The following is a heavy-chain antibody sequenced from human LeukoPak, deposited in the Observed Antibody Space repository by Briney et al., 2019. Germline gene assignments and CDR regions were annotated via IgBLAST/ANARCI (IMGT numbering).Heavy chain of an antibody. CDR1: GLTQCRQL. J-gene: IGHJ4*02. Sequence: GGSLRLSHAASGLTQCRQLDLDPRQAPGKGLEWVSAISGSGGSTFYADSVKGRFTISRDNSKNTLYLQMNRLTAEDTAVYFCYSLCGCAAGSGGFAIDYWGQGTLVTVSS. CDR3: YSLCGCAAGSGGFAIDY. D-gene: IGHD3-16*01. CDR2: ISGSGGST. V-gene: IGHV3-23*01.